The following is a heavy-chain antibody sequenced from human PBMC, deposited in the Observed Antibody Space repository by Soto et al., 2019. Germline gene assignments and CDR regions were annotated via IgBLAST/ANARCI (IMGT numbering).Heavy chain of an antibody. CDR2: IITYNGNT. CDR3: AREKGGGSYLDY. CDR1: GYIVSDYA. D-gene: IGHD1-26*01. Sequence: ASVKGSGKACGYIVSDYAISWVRQAPGQGLEWMGWIITYNGNTNYVQKFQGRLTLTTDTSTSIAYMELSSLRSEDTAVYYCAREKGGGSYLDYWGQGTLVTVS. J-gene: IGHJ4*02. V-gene: IGHV1-18*01.